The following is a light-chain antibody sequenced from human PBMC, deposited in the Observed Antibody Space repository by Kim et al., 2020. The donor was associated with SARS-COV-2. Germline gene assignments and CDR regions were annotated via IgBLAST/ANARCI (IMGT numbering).Light chain of an antibody. J-gene: IGKJ2*01. CDR2: GAS. V-gene: IGKV3-20*01. CDR3: QQYGSSLYT. CDR1: QSVSSSD. Sequence: LSPGERANLSCRASQSVSSSDLAWYQQKPGQAPRLLIYGASSRATGIPDRFSGSGSGTDFTLTISRLEPEDFAVYYCQQYGSSLYTFGQGTKLEI.